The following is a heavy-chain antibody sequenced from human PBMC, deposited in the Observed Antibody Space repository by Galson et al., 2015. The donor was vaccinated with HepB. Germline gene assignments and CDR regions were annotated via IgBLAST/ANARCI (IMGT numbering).Heavy chain of an antibody. CDR3: AKDSRPREVTTYGWHFGL. D-gene: IGHD4-17*01. Sequence: SLRLSCADSGFTFITYGMHWVRQAPGKGLEWLAVISYDGSNTYYADSVKGRFTISRDNSKNTLYLQMNSLRAGDTAVYYCAKDSRPREVTTYGWHFGLWGRGTLVTVSS. CDR2: ISYDGSNT. J-gene: IGHJ2*01. CDR1: GFTFITYG. V-gene: IGHV3-30*18.